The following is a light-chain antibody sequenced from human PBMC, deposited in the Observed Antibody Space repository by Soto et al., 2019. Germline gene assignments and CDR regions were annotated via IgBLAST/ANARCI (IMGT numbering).Light chain of an antibody. CDR3: STFASSYTRV. Sequence: QSALTQPPSASGSPGQSVTISCTGTSSDVGAYNYVSWYQQHAGKAPKLVIYEVTKRPSGVPDRFSGSKSANTASLTVSGLQAEEEADSYCSTFASSYTRVFGGGTNLTVL. CDR2: EVT. J-gene: IGLJ3*02. V-gene: IGLV2-8*01. CDR1: SSDVGAYNY.